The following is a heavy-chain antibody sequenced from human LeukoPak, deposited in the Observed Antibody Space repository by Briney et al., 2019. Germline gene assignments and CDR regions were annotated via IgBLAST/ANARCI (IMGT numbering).Heavy chain of an antibody. V-gene: IGHV3-23*01. CDR3: ATDIDDYSFSEYFHH. J-gene: IGHJ1*01. CDR2: ITGSGGST. Sequence: GGSLSLSCAASGFTLSNYAMSGVRQAPGKGVGWVSTITGSGGSTYYSDSVKGRFTISRDNSMNTLYLQMNSLRAEDTAVYYCATDIDDYSFSEYFHHWGQRTLVSVSS. D-gene: IGHD4-11*01. CDR1: GFTLSNYA.